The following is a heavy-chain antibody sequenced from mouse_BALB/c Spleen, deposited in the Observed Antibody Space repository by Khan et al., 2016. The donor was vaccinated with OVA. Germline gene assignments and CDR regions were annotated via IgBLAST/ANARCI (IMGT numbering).Heavy chain of an antibody. V-gene: IGHV5-6*01. CDR3: ARLAYYYDSEGFAY. CDR2: VSTGGHYT. CDR1: GFTFSTYG. D-gene: IGHD1-1*01. Sequence: EVELVESGGDVVKPGGSLKLSCAASGFTFSTYGMSWVRQTPDKRLEWVATVSTGGHYTYYTDTVKGRFTISRDNAKSTLYLQMNSLKSEDKAMFYCARLAYYYDSEGFAYWGQGTLVTVSA. J-gene: IGHJ3*01.